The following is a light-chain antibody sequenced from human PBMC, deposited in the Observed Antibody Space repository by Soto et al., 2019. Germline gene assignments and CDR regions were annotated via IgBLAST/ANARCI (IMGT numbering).Light chain of an antibody. Sequence: IQLTQSPSSLSASVGDRVTITCRASQAISTYLVWYQQKPGTVPKLLIFAASTLQSGVPSRFSGSGSGTDFTLTISSLQPEDVATYYCQNYNGAPWTFGQGTKVEIK. J-gene: IGKJ1*01. CDR3: QNYNGAPWT. CDR1: QAISTY. CDR2: AAS. V-gene: IGKV1-27*01.